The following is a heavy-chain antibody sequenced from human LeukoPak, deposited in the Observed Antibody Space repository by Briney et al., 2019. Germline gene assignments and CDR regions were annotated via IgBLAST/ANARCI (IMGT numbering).Heavy chain of an antibody. CDR3: ARGIIYLDY. Sequence: PGGSLRLSCEASGFNFSSNYMTWVRQAPGKGLEWVSLIYGDGTTDYADSVKGRFHISRHNSKNTLYLQMNSLRAEDTAVYYCARGIIYLDYRGQGTLVTVSS. V-gene: IGHV3-53*04. J-gene: IGHJ4*02. CDR2: IYGDGTT. CDR1: GFNFSSNY. D-gene: IGHD3-10*01.